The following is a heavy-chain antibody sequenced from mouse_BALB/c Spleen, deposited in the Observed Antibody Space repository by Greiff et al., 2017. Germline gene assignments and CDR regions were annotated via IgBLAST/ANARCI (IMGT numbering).Heavy chain of an antibody. V-gene: IGHV1S81*02. Sequence: QVQLKQSGAELVTPGASVKLSCKASGYTFTSYYMYWVKQRPGQGLEWIGEINPSNGGTNFNEKFKSKATLTVDKSSSTAYMQLSSLTSEDSAVYYCTRSIPSGPLFDYWGQGTTLTVSS. D-gene: IGHD3-1*01. CDR3: TRSIPSGPLFDY. CDR1: GYTFTSYY. J-gene: IGHJ2*01. CDR2: INPSNGGT.